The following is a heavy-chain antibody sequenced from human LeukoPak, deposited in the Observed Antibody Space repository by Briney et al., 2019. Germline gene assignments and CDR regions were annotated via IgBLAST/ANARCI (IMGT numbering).Heavy chain of an antibody. CDR1: GFTVSSNY. CDR3: AREGNYYDMDV. V-gene: IGHV3-53*01. J-gene: IGHJ6*02. Sequence: SGGSLRLSCAASGFTVSSNYMSWVRQAPGKGLEWVSVIFSGGTTYYADSVKGRFTISRDNSKNTLYLQMNSLRAEDTTVYYCAREGNYYDMDVWGQGTTVTVSS. CDR2: IFSGGTT.